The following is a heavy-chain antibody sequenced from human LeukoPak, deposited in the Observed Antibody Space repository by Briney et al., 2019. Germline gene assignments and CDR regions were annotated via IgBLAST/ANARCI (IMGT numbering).Heavy chain of an antibody. CDR3: ARSAPTDWFDP. CDR2: IKPNSGAT. D-gene: IGHD1-14*01. V-gene: IGHV1-2*02. J-gene: IGHJ5*02. CDR1: GYTFTVQY. Sequence: ASVKVSCKASGYTFTVQYIHWLRQAPGQGLEWIGLIKPNSGATNYAQQYQGRVTMTRDTSINTAYMELSRLRSDDTAVYYCARSAPTDWFDPWGQGTLVTVSS.